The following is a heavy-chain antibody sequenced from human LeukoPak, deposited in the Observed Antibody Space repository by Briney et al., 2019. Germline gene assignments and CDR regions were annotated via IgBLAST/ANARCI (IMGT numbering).Heavy chain of an antibody. CDR1: GDSFSGNNY. Sequence: SETLSLTCAVSGDSFSGNNYWTWVRQPPGKGLEWIGEIYRSGATNYNPSLKSRVTVSQDKSKNQFSLKLNSVTAADTAIYYCARNSGYSDLNYWGQGVLVAVSS. CDR2: IYRSGAT. J-gene: IGHJ4*02. D-gene: IGHD3-22*01. CDR3: ARNSGYSDLNY. V-gene: IGHV4-4*02.